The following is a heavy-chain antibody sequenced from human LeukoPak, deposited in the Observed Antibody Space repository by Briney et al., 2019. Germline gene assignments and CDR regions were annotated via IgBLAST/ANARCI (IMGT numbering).Heavy chain of an antibody. CDR2: INPNSGGT. J-gene: IGHJ5*02. V-gene: IGHV1-2*02. Sequence: ASVKVSCKASGYTFTSYGISWVRQAPGQGLEWMGWINPNSGGTNYAQKFQGRVTMTRDTSISTAYMELSRLRSDDTAVYYCARVGGRVTRGNWFDPWGQGTLVTVSS. CDR1: GYTFTSYG. D-gene: IGHD3-16*01. CDR3: ARVGGRVTRGNWFDP.